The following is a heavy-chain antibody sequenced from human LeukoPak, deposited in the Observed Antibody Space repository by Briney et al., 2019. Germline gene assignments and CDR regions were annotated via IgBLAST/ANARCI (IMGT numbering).Heavy chain of an antibody. J-gene: IGHJ4*02. CDR3: ARRLGNCSSTSCLYYFDY. CDR2: MNPNSGNT. V-gene: IGHV1-8*01. D-gene: IGHD2-2*01. CDR1: GYTFTSYD. Sequence: ASVKVSCKASGYTFTSYDINWVRQATGQGLEWMGWMNPNSGNTGYAQKFQGRVTMTRNTSISTAYMELSSLRSEDTAVYYCARRLGNCSSTSCLYYFDYWGQGTLVTVSS.